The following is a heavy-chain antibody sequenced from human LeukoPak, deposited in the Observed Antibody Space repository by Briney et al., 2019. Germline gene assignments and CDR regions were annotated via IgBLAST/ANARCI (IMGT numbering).Heavy chain of an antibody. CDR2: ISGSSSYI. Sequence: GGSLRLSCAASGFTFSSYSMNWVRQAPGKGLEWVSSISGSSSYIYYADSVKGRFTISRDNARTSLYLQMNSLRAEDTAVYYCAMGVRGVITLFGGMDVWGKGTTVTVSS. V-gene: IGHV3-21*01. CDR1: GFTFSSYS. J-gene: IGHJ6*04. D-gene: IGHD3-10*01. CDR3: AMGVRGVITLFGGMDV.